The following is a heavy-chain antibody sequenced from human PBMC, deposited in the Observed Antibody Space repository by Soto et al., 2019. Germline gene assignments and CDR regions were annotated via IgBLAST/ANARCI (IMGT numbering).Heavy chain of an antibody. V-gene: IGHV4-59*01. J-gene: IGHJ4*02. Sequence: QVQLQESGPGLVKPSETLSLTCTVSGGSISSYYWSWIRQSPGKGLEWIGYIYYSGSTNYNPSPKSRVTISVDTSKNQFSLKLSSVTAADTAVYYCARDGQEYNFDFWGQGTLVTVSS. CDR2: IYYSGST. CDR3: ARDGQEYNFDF. CDR1: GGSISSYY. D-gene: IGHD1-1*01.